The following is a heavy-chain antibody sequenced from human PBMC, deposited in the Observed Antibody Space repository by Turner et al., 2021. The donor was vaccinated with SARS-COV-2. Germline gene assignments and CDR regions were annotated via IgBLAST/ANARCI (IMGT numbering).Heavy chain of an antibody. J-gene: IGHJ5*02. D-gene: IGHD3-10*01. CDR1: GGSISSSPYY. V-gene: IGHV4-39*01. CDR2: IYYSGST. Sequence: QLQLQESGPGLVKPSETLSLTCTVSGGSISSSPYYWGWLRPPPGKGLEWIGGIYYSGSTYYNPSLKSRVTISVDTSKNQFSLKLSSVTAADTAVYYCARRSEGYYGSGSHWFDPWGQGTLVTVSS. CDR3: ARRSEGYYGSGSHWFDP.